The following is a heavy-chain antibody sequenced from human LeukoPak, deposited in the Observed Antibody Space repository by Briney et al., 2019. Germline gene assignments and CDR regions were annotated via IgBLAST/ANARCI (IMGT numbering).Heavy chain of an antibody. CDR3: ARDPSAAAGFFDF. J-gene: IGHJ4*02. CDR2: VYSSGST. Sequence: PSETLSLTCSVPGGSIRSYYWSWLRQSRGKGLEWLGYVYSSGSTKYNPSLKSRVTISVETSKNQFALKLSSVTAADTAVYYCARDPSAAAGFFDFWGQGTLVTVSS. D-gene: IGHD6-13*01. CDR1: GGSIRSYY. V-gene: IGHV4-59*01.